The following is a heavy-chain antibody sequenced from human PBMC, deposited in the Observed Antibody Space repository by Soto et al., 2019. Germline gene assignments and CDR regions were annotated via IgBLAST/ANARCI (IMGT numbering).Heavy chain of an antibody. CDR1: GGSISGYY. D-gene: IGHD3-22*01. V-gene: IGHV4-59*01. CDR2: IYYSGST. CDR3: ARVRMDYYDSSGYYPLSYYYGMDV. Sequence: TSETLSLTCTVSGGSISGYYWSWIRQPPGKGLEWIGYIYYSGSTNYNPSLKSRVTISVDTSKNQFTLKLSSVTAADTAVYYCARVRMDYYDSSGYYPLSYYYGMDVWGQGTTVTV. J-gene: IGHJ6*02.